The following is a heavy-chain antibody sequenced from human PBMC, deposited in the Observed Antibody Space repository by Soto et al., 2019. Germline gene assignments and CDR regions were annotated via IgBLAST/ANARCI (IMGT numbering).Heavy chain of an antibody. CDR2: IYYSGST. D-gene: IGHD3-22*01. V-gene: IGHV4-31*03. CDR3: ARDRAPYDSSGYYDAFDI. J-gene: IGHJ3*02. CDR1: GGSISSGGYY. Sequence: SETLSLTCTVSGGSISSGGYYWSWIRQHPGKGLEWIGYIYYSGSTYYNPSLKSRVTISVDTSKNQFSLKLSSVTAADTAVYYCARDRAPYDSSGYYDAFDIWGQGTMVTVS.